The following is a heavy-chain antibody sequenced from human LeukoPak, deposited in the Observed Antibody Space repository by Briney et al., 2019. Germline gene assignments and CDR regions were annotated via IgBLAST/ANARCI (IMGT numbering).Heavy chain of an antibody. D-gene: IGHD1-14*01. CDR1: GYIFSIYW. Sequence: GESLKISCEGSGYIFSIYWIGWVRQLPGKGLEWTGIIHPGDSDSRYSPSFQGQVTITADNSIRTAYLEWSSLKASDTAIYYCARADSGITGEDWFGLWGQGTLVTVSS. CDR2: IHPGDSDS. J-gene: IGHJ5*02. V-gene: IGHV5-51*01. CDR3: ARADSGITGEDWFGL.